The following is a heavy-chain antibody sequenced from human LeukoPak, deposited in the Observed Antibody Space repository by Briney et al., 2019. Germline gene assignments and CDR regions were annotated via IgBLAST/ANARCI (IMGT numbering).Heavy chain of an antibody. D-gene: IGHD1-26*01. CDR1: GFTFSSYW. CDR2: INSDGSNT. Sequence: PGGSLRLSCAASGFTFSSYWMHWVRQAPGKGLVWVSRINSDGSNTRYADSVKGRFTISRDNAKNTLYLQMNSLRAEDTAVYYCARPLYSGSYCHWFDPWGQGTLVTVSS. J-gene: IGHJ5*02. V-gene: IGHV3-74*01. CDR3: ARPLYSGSYCHWFDP.